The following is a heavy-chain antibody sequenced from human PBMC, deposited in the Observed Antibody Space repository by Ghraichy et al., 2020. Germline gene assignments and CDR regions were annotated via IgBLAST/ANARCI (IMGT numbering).Heavy chain of an antibody. D-gene: IGHD6-13*01. V-gene: IGHV3-30*04. CDR1: GFTFSSYA. CDR2: ISYDGSNK. Sequence: SCAASGFTFSSYAMHWVRQAPGKGLEWVAVISYDGSNKYYADSVKGRFTISRDNSKNTLYLQMNSLRAEDTAVYYCARAYSSSLDYWGQGTLVTVSS. J-gene: IGHJ4*02. CDR3: ARAYSSSLDY.